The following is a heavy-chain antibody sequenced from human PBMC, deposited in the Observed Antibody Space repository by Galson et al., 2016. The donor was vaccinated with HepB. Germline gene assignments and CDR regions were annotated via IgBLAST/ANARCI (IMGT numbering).Heavy chain of an antibody. CDR2: IYNDGTT. J-gene: IGHJ2*01. CDR1: GFTVSSHY. D-gene: IGHD2-15*01. CDR3: ARGAGIVVLVLEDCYLDL. Sequence: SLRLSCAAFGFTVSSHYVSWVRQAPGKGLEWVSVIYNDGTTYYSDSVKGRFTISRDNSKNTVDLQMNSLRAEDTAVYYCARGAGIVVLVLEDCYLDLWGRGTLVTVSS. V-gene: IGHV3-66*01.